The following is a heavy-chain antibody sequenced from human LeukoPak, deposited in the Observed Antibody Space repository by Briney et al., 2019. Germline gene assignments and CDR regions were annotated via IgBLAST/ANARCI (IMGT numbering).Heavy chain of an antibody. CDR1: GFTVRSNY. J-gene: IGHJ4*02. V-gene: IGHV3-66*01. D-gene: IGHD3-22*01. CDR3: ARDSSGYHFDD. Sequence: PGGSLRLSCAASGFTVRSNYMSWVRQAPGKGLEWVSVIYRGGTTYYAASVKGRSTISRDNSKDTLHLQRNSLRAEDTAVYYCARDSSGYHFDDWGQGTLVTVSS. CDR2: IYRGGTT.